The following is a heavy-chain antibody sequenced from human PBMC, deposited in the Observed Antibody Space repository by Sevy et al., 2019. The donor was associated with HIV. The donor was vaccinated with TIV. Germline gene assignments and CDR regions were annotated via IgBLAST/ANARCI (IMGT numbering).Heavy chain of an antibody. D-gene: IGHD6-13*01. V-gene: IGHV3-11*01. Sequence: GGSLRLSCAASGFTFSDYYMSWIRQAPGKGLEWVSYISSSGSTIYYADSVKGRFTISRDNAKNSLYLQMNSLRAEDTAVYYCARGESKGLFSSSWFSGKPLFDYWGQGTLVTVSS. J-gene: IGHJ4*02. CDR3: ARGESKGLFSSSWFSGKPLFDY. CDR1: GFTFSDYY. CDR2: ISSSGSTI.